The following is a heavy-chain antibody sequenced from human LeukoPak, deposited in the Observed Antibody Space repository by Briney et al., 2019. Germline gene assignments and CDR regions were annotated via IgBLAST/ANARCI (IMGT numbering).Heavy chain of an antibody. CDR2: IDSSGNTR. CDR1: GFTFSHYE. CDR3: ARSFRRYGMDV. V-gene: IGHV3-48*03. J-gene: IGHJ6*02. Sequence: GGSLRLSCTASGFTFSHYEMNWVRQAPGKGLQWVSYIDSSGNTRYYADSVKGRFTISRDNAQNSLYLQMNSLRVEDTAVYYCARSFRRYGMDVWGQGTTVTVSS. D-gene: IGHD3-10*01.